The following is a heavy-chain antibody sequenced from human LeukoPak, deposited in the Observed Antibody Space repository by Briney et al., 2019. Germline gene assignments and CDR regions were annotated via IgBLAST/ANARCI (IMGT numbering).Heavy chain of an antibody. D-gene: IGHD3/OR15-3a*01. V-gene: IGHV1-46*01. CDR3: ARIRMDSPDFDY. Sequence: ASVKVSCKASGYTFTSYYMHWVRQAPGQGLEWMGIINPSGGSTSYAQKFQGRVTITRDTSASTAYMELSSLRSEDTAVYYCARIRMDSPDFDYWGQGTLVTVSS. J-gene: IGHJ4*02. CDR1: GYTFTSYY. CDR2: INPSGGST.